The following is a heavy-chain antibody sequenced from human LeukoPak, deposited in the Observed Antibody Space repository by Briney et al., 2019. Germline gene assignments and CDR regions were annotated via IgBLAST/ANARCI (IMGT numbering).Heavy chain of an antibody. CDR2: IYSDGSA. V-gene: IGHV3-53*01. CDR3: VRDLT. Sequence: GGSLRLSCAASGFTFSDNRMSWVRQAPGKGLEWVSVIYSDGSAYYADSVKGRFTISRDNSKSTLYLQMYSLRADDTAVYYCVRDLTWGQGTLVTVST. J-gene: IGHJ5*02. CDR1: GFTFSDNR.